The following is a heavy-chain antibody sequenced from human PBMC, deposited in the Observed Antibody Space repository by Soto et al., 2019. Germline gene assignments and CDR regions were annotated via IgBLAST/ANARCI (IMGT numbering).Heavy chain of an antibody. CDR3: ARGVGAGVDY. CDR1: GYSFTSLD. D-gene: IGHD1-26*01. CDR2: MQPSNGRT. V-gene: IGHV1-8*01. J-gene: IGHJ4*02. Sequence: QVQLVQSGAEVREPGASVKVSCKASGYSFTSLDINWVRQTAGQGLEWMGWMQPSNGRTGYAQKFQGRVTMTRDTSINTAYMELTTLTSDDTAFYYCARGVGAGVDYWGQGTLVTVSS.